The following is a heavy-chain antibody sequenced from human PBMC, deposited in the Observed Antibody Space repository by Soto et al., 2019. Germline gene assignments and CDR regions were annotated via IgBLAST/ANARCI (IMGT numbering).Heavy chain of an antibody. Sequence: EVQLLESGGGLVQPGGSLRLSCAASGFTFSSYAMSWVRQAQGKGLEWVSAISGSGGSTYYADFVKGRFTISRDNSKNTLYLQMNSLRAEDTAVYYGANSATRNGYSSSYWGGPRLGDGMDVWGQGTTVTLSS. J-gene: IGHJ6*02. CDR3: ANSATRNGYSSSYWGGPRLGDGMDV. CDR2: ISGSGGST. D-gene: IGHD6-6*01. CDR1: GFTFSSYA. V-gene: IGHV3-23*01.